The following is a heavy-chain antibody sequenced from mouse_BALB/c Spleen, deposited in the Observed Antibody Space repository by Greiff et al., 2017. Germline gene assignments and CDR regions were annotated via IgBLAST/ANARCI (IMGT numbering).Heavy chain of an antibody. D-gene: IGHD2-10*02. J-gene: IGHJ1*01. CDR1: GYTFTSYW. Sequence: VQLQQSGTVLARPGASVKMSCKASGYTFTSYWMHWVKQRPGQGLEWIGAIYPGNSDTSYNQKFKGKAKLTAVTSTSTAYMELSSLTNEDSAVYYCTREGYGNYEYFDVWGAGTTVTVSS. V-gene: IGHV1-5*01. CDR3: TREGYGNYEYFDV. CDR2: IYPGNSDT.